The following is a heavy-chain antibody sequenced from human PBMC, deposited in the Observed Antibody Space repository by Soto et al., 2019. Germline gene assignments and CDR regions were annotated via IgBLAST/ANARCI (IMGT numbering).Heavy chain of an antibody. CDR1: GGTFSSYA. J-gene: IGHJ3*02. Sequence: QVQLVQSGAEVKKPGSSVKVSCKASGGTFSSYAISWVRQAPGQGLEWMGGIIPIFGTANYAQKFQGRVTIPADKSTRTAYMERSSLRSEDTAVYYCARDHRAKEDFDIWGQGTMVTVSS. V-gene: IGHV1-69*06. CDR2: IIPIFGTA. CDR3: ARDHRAKEDFDI.